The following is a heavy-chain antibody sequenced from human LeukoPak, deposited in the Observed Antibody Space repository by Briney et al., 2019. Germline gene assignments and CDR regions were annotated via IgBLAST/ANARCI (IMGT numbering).Heavy chain of an antibody. D-gene: IGHD5-18*01. Sequence: PGRSLRLSCAASGFTFSGYSMNWVRQAPGKGLEWVSSISSSSSYIYYADSVKGRFTISRDNAKNSLYLQMNSLRAEDTAVYYCARSLAGYSYGQSDYWGQGTLVTVFS. CDR2: ISSSSSYI. CDR1: GFTFSGYS. V-gene: IGHV3-21*01. CDR3: ARSLAGYSYGQSDY. J-gene: IGHJ4*02.